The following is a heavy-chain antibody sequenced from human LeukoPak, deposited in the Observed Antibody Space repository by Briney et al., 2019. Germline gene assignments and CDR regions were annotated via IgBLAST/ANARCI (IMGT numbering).Heavy chain of an antibody. CDR2: IIPILGIA. D-gene: IGHD3-10*01. Sequence: SVKVSCKASGGTFSSYAISWVRQAPGQGLEWMGRIIPILGIANYAQKFQGRVTITADKSTSTAYMELSSLRSEDTAVYYCAKSYGFGELLWDVWGQGTTVTVSS. CDR1: GGTFSSYA. J-gene: IGHJ6*02. CDR3: AKSYGFGELLWDV. V-gene: IGHV1-69*04.